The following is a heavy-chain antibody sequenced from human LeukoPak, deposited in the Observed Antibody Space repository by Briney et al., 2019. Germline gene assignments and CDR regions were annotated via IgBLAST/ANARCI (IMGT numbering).Heavy chain of an antibody. CDR3: ATAVSVVAAKDNDAFDI. Sequence: ASVKVSCKASGYTFTSYYMHWVRQAPGQGLEWMGIINPSGGSTSYAQRFQGRVTMTRDTSTSTVYMELSSLRSEDTAVYYCATAVSVVAAKDNDAFDIWGQGTMVTVSS. V-gene: IGHV1-46*01. D-gene: IGHD2-15*01. CDR2: INPSGGST. CDR1: GYTFTSYY. J-gene: IGHJ3*02.